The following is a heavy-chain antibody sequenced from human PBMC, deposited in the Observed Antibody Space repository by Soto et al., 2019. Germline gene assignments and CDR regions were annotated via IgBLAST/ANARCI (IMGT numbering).Heavy chain of an antibody. CDR1: GFTFSSYW. J-gene: IGHJ4*02. CDR3: ARGSSSSWYYFDY. V-gene: IGHV3-7*01. CDR2: IKQDGIEK. D-gene: IGHD6-6*01. Sequence: GGSLRLSCAASGFTFSSYWMSWVRQAPGRGLEWVANIKQDGIEKYYVDSVKGRFTISRDNAKNSLYLQMNSLRAEDTAVYYCARGSSSSWYYFDYWGQGTLVTVSS.